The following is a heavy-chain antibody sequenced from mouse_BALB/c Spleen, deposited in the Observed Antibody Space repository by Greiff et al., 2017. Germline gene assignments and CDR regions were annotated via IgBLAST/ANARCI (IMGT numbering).Heavy chain of an antibody. Sequence: QVQLQQPGAELVKPGASVKMSCKASGYTFTSYNMHWVKQTPGQGLEWIGAIYPGNGDTYYNQKFKGKATLTADTSSSTAYMQLSSLTSEDSAVYYCERVGGILLAMDYWGQGTSVTVSS. D-gene: IGHD1-1*02. V-gene: IGHV1-12*01. CDR3: ERVGGILLAMDY. CDR1: GYTFTSYN. CDR2: IYPGNGDT. J-gene: IGHJ4*01.